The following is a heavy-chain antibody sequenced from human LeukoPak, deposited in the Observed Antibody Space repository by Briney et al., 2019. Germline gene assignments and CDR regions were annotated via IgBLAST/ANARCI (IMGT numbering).Heavy chain of an antibody. J-gene: IGHJ3*02. D-gene: IGHD2/OR15-2a*01. CDR3: ARDRPLLAFDI. CDR1: GFTFSSYW. Sequence: PGGSLRLSCAASGFTFSSYWMHWVRQAPGKGRVWVSRINSDGSSTSYADSVKGRFTISRDNAKNTMYLQMNSLRAEDTAVYYCARDRPLLAFDIWGQGTMVTVSS. CDR2: INSDGSST. V-gene: IGHV3-74*01.